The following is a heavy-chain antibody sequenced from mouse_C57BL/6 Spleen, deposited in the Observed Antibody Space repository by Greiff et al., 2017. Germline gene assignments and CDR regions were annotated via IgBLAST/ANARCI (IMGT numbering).Heavy chain of an antibody. J-gene: IGHJ2*01. D-gene: IGHD3-2*02. CDR2: IHPKSGST. V-gene: IGHV1-64*01. CDR3: ARHNNSGYFDY. Sequence: QVQLQQSGAELVKPGASVKLSCKASGYTFTSYWMHWVKQRPGQGLEWIGMIHPKSGSTNYNEKFKGKATLTVDKSSSTAYMQLSSLTSEDSAVYYGARHNNSGYFDYWGQGTTLTVSS. CDR1: GYTFTSYW.